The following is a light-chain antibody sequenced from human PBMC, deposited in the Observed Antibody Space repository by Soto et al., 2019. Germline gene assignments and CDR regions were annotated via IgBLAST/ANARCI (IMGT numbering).Light chain of an antibody. CDR1: SSNVGAYNS. CDR3: SAYTSSISYV. J-gene: IGLJ1*01. V-gene: IGLV2-14*01. CDR2: DVS. Sequence: QSVLTQPASVSGSPGQSITISCTGTSSNVGAYNSVSWYQQHPGKAPKLIIYDVSNRPSGVSDRFSGSKSGNTASLTISGLQAEDEADYYCSAYTSSISYVFGTGTKVTVL.